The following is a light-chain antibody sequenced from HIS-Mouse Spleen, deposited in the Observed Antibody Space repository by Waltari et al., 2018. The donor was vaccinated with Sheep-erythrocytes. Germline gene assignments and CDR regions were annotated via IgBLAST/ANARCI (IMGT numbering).Light chain of an antibody. CDR3: MIWHSSAWV. CDR2: YKSDSDK. J-gene: IGLJ3*02. Sequence: QAVLTQPSSLSASPGASASLTCTLRSGINVGTYRIYCYQQKPGSPPQSLLRYKSDSDKQLGSGVPSRFSGYKDASANAGILLISGLQSEDEADYYCMIWHSSAWVFGGGTKLTVL. V-gene: IGLV5-45*03. CDR1: SGINVGTYR.